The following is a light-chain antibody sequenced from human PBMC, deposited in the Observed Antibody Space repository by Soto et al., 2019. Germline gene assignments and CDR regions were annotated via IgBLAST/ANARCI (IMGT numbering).Light chain of an antibody. CDR3: QQSGSSIWT. CDR1: QSVSSSY. Sequence: EIVLTQSPGTLSLSQGERATLSRRASQSVSSSYLAWYQQKPGQAPRILIYGASSRATGIPDRFSGSGSGTDFNLTISRLETEDCAVYEGQQSGSSIWTFGQLTKVDIK. CDR2: GAS. J-gene: IGKJ1*01. V-gene: IGKV3-20*01.